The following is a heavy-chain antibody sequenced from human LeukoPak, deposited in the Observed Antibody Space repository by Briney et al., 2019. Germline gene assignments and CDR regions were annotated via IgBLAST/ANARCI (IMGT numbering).Heavy chain of an antibody. CDR3: AKHRIVGARPLDY. D-gene: IGHD1-26*01. V-gene: IGHV3-23*01. Sequence: GGSLRLSCAASGFTFSSYAMSWLRQAPGKGLEWVSAISGSGGSTYYADSVKGRFTISRDNSKNTLYLQMNSLRAEDTAIYYCAKHRIVGARPLDYWGQGTLVTVSS. CDR1: GFTFSSYA. J-gene: IGHJ4*02. CDR2: ISGSGGST.